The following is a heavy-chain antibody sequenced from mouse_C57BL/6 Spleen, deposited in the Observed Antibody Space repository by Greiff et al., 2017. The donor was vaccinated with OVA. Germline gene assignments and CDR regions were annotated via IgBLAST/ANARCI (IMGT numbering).Heavy chain of an antibody. CDR3: AREGIYYGNYVYSDV. CDR2: INPNNGGT. D-gene: IGHD2-1*01. Sequence: VHVKQSGPELVKPGASVKMSCKASGYTFTDYNMHWVKQSHGKSLEWIGYINPNNGGTSYNQKFKGKATLTVNKSSSTAYMELRSLTSEDSAVYYCAREGIYYGNYVYSDVWGTGATVTVSS. CDR1: GYTFTDYN. V-gene: IGHV1-22*01. J-gene: IGHJ1*03.